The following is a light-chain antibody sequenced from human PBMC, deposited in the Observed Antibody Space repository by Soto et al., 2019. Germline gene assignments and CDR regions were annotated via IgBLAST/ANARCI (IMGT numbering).Light chain of an antibody. V-gene: IGKV3-11*01. CDR2: GGS. CDR3: VQRSIPIP. Sequence: SAGAVSLKQKERATLSFRASQSVSTYLAWFKLKPGQAPRLLIYGGSSRATGIPARFGGSGSGTDFTLTISSLEHEDFAIKYGVQRSIPIPFSQGTRLET. J-gene: IGKJ5*01. CDR1: QSVSTY.